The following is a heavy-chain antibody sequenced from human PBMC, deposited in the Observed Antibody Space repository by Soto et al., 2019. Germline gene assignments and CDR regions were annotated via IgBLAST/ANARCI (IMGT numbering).Heavy chain of an antibody. CDR1: GGSISSSSYY. V-gene: IGHV4-39*01. CDR3: AFAGGYYAFDI. D-gene: IGHD3-10*01. J-gene: IGHJ3*02. Sequence: QLQLQESGPGLVKPSETLSLTCTVSGGSISSSSYYWGWIRQPPGKGLEWIGSIYHSGSTYYTPSLMSRVTLPVDTSKNQFSLRLSSVTAADTAVDYCAFAGGYYAFDIWGQGTMVTVSS. CDR2: IYHSGST.